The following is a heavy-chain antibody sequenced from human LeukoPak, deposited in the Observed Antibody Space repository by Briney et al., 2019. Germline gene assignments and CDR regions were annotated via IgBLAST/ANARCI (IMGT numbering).Heavy chain of an antibody. CDR1: GYTFIDYY. Sequence: GVSVNGSCKASGYTFIDYYMHWVRLAPGQGLEWMGWINPNSGDTSYAQKFQGWVTMTWDTSISTAYIELSSLRSDDTAVYYCARDRSFLTMVWFDYWGQGALVADSS. CDR2: INPNSGDT. D-gene: IGHD3-10*01. V-gene: IGHV1-2*04. CDR3: ARDRSFLTMVWFDY. J-gene: IGHJ4*02.